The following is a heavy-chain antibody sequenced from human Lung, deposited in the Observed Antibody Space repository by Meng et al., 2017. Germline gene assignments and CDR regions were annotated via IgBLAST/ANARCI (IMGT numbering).Heavy chain of an antibody. J-gene: IGHJ4*02. Sequence: RLVECGGGLVRPGGSLRLSCASSGFTFSSYAMSWVRQAPGKGLEWVSAISGSGGSTYYVDSVKGRFTISRDNSKNTLYLQMNSLRAEDTAVYYCAKDPTKLEPPLWGQGTLVTVSS. CDR3: AKDPTKLEPPL. CDR2: ISGSGGST. V-gene: IGHV3-23*04. D-gene: IGHD1-14*01. CDR1: GFTFSSYA.